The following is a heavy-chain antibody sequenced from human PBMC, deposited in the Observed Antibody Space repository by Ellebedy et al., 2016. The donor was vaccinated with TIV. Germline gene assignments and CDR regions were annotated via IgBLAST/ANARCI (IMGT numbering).Heavy chain of an antibody. CDR1: GASLNGYS. V-gene: IGHV4-34*01. D-gene: IGHD2-21*02. Sequence: MPSETLSLTCGVYGASLNGYSWNWIRQSPGKGLEWIGEVKHSGSTNYNRSLKSRVTISADTSRNDFSLKLRFMTAADTGVYYCARMRYCGGDCWYFDYWGQGTLVTVSS. CDR2: VKHSGST. CDR3: ARMRYCGGDCWYFDY. J-gene: IGHJ4*02.